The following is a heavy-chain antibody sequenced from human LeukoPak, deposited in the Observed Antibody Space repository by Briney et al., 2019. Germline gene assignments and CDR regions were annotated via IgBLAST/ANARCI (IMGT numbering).Heavy chain of an antibody. J-gene: IGHJ5*02. V-gene: IGHV3-23*01. CDR3: AKDPDYDFWSGYNWFDP. D-gene: IGHD3-3*01. CDR1: GFTFSSYA. CDR2: ISGSGSST. Sequence: GGSLRLSCAAPGFTFSSYAMSWVRQAPGKGLEWVSAISGSGSSTYYADSVKGRFTISRDNSKNTLYLQMNSLRAEDTAVYYCAKDPDYDFWSGYNWFDPWGQGTLVTVSS.